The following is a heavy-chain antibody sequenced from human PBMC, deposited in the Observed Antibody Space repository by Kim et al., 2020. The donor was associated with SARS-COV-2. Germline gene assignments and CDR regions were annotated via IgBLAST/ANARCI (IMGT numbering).Heavy chain of an antibody. V-gene: IGHV4-39*07. Sequence: SETLSLTCTVSGGSISSSSYYWGWIRQPPGKGLEWIGSIYYSGSTYYNPSLKSRVTISVDTSKTQFSLKLSSVTAADTAVYYCAREGHIYYGSGSYDNDWGQGTLVTVSS. CDR2: IYYSGST. J-gene: IGHJ4*02. CDR3: AREGHIYYGSGSYDND. D-gene: IGHD3-10*01. CDR1: GGSISSSSYY.